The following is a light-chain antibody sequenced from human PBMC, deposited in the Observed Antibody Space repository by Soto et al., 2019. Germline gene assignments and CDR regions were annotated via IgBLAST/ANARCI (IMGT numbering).Light chain of an antibody. CDR2: DAS. CDR3: QQRSNWPLLT. Sequence: EIVLTQSPATPSVSPGERATLSCRASQSVSSYLAWYQQKPGQAPRLLIYDASNRATGIPARFSGSGSGTDFTLTISSLEPEDFAVYYCQQRSNWPLLTFGGGTKVDIK. CDR1: QSVSSY. V-gene: IGKV3-11*01. J-gene: IGKJ4*01.